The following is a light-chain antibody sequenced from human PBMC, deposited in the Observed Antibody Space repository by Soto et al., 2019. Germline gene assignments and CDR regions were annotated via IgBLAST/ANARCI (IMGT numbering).Light chain of an antibody. CDR1: QSISSW. CDR2: DAS. J-gene: IGKJ2*01. CDR3: QQYNSYQYS. Sequence: DIQMTQSPSTLSASVGDRVTITCRASQSISSWLAWYQQKPGKAPKLLIYDASSLESGVPSRFSGSGSGTEFPLTISSLRPDDFATYYCQQYNSYQYSFGQGTKLEIK. V-gene: IGKV1-5*01.